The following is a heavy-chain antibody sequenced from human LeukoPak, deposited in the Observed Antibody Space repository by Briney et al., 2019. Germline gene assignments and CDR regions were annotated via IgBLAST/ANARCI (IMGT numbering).Heavy chain of an antibody. CDR3: ARPYYYDSSGYSRGAFDI. V-gene: IGHV4-39*07. D-gene: IGHD3-22*01. CDR1: GGSISSSSYY. CDR2: IYYSGST. J-gene: IGHJ3*02. Sequence: KPSETLSLTCTVSGGSISSSSYYWGWIRQPPGKGLEWIGSIYYSGSTYYNPSLKSRVTISVDTSKNQFSLKLSSVTAADTAVYYCARPYYYDSSGYSRGAFDIWGQGTMVTVSS.